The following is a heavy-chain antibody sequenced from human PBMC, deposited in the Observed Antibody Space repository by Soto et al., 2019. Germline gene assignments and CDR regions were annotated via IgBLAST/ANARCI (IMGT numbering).Heavy chain of an antibody. CDR1: GFTFSSYT. CDR2: ISSSTYI. J-gene: IGHJ4*02. CDR3: ARDFYGDYGFDY. Sequence: GGSLRLSCAASGFTFSSYTMNWVRQAPGKGLEWVSSISSSTYIYYADSVKGRFTISRDNAKNSLYLQMNSLRAEDTAVYYCARDFYGDYGFDYWGRGTLVTVSS. V-gene: IGHV3-21*01. D-gene: IGHD4-17*01.